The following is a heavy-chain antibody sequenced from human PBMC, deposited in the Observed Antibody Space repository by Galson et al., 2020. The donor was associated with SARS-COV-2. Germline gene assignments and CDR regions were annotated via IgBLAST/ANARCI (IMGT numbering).Heavy chain of an antibody. J-gene: IGHJ4*02. CDR2: IGTYNGDT. D-gene: IGHD5-12*01. CDR1: GYAISTYG. V-gene: IGHV1-18*01. CDR3: ARDGQIGYDYRAVGY. Sequence: ASVKVSCKASGYAISTYGISWVRRAPGQGLEWMGWIGTYNGDTNYAQKFQGRVTMTTDTSTNSVYMELRNLRSDDTAIYYCARDGQIGYDYRAVGYWGQGTLVTVAS.